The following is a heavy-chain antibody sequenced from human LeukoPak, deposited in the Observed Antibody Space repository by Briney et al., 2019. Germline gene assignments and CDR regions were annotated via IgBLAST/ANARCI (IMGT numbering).Heavy chain of an antibody. V-gene: IGHV4-59*01. Sequence: PSETLSLTCTVSGGSISSYYWGWVRQPPGKGLEWIGDIHHSGTTDYNPSLKSRVTISVDTSKNQFSLKLSSVTAADTAVYHCARRGYYYDSRGYYYFDYWGQGTLVTVSS. D-gene: IGHD3-22*01. CDR1: GGSISSYY. J-gene: IGHJ4*02. CDR3: ARRGYYYDSRGYYYFDY. CDR2: IHHSGTT.